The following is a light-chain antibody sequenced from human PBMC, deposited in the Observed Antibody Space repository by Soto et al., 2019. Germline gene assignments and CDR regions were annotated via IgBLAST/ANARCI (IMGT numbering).Light chain of an antibody. CDR1: QGIRND. CDR3: LHDNNYPYT. J-gene: IGKJ2*01. Sequence: AIQMTQSPSSLSASVGDRVTITCRASQGIRNDLGWYQQRPGKAPNLLIYAASTLQSGVPSRFSGSGSGTDFTLTTSSLQPEHFASYDCLHDNNYPYTFGKGTNVEIK. V-gene: IGKV1-6*01. CDR2: AAS.